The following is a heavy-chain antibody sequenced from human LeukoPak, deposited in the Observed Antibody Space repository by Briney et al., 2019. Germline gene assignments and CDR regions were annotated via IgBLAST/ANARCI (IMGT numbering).Heavy chain of an antibody. Sequence: SETLSLTCTVSGGSISSSSYYWGWIRQPPGKGLEWIGSIYYSGSTYYNPSLKSRVTISVDTSKNQFSLKLSSVTAADTAVYYCARERLGGGTNWGSSDAFDIWGQGTMVTVSS. D-gene: IGHD7-27*01. J-gene: IGHJ3*02. CDR3: ARERLGGGTNWGSSDAFDI. CDR1: GGSISSSSYY. CDR2: IYYSGST. V-gene: IGHV4-39*07.